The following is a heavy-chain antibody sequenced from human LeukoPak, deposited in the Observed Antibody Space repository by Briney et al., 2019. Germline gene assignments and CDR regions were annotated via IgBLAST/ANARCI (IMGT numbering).Heavy chain of an antibody. J-gene: IGHJ4*02. CDR3: AKDRQWLVHIFDY. Sequence: GGSLRLSCAASGFTFRTYGMHWVRQAPGKGLEWMAFIRYDGSNKYYADSVKGRFTISRDNPKNTLYLQMNSLRAEDTAVYYSAKDRQWLVHIFDYWGQETLVTVSS. CDR1: GFTFRTYG. D-gene: IGHD6-19*01. V-gene: IGHV3-30*02. CDR2: IRYDGSNK.